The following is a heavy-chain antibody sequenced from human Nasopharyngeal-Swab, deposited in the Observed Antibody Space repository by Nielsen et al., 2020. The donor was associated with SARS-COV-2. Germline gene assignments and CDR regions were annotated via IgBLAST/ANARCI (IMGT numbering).Heavy chain of an antibody. J-gene: IGHJ4*02. D-gene: IGHD1-26*01. Sequence: LSLTCAASGFTFSSYWMSWVRQAPGKGLEWVANIKQDGSEKYYVDSVKGRFTISRDNAKNALYLQMNSLRDEDTAVYYCARDRSPLRGRATGDYFDYWGQGTLVTVSS. CDR2: IKQDGSEK. CDR3: ARDRSPLRGRATGDYFDY. V-gene: IGHV3-7*01. CDR1: GFTFSSYW.